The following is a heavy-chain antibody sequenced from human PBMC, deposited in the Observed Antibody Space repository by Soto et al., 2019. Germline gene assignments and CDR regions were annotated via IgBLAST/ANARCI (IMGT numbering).Heavy chain of an antibody. D-gene: IGHD1-26*01. Sequence: EVQLLESGGGWVQPGGSLRLSCAASGFTFSSYAMNWVRQAPGKGLEGVSVISGSGGSTYYADSVKGRFSISRDSSKNTLYLQMNSLRAEDTAVYYCAKRGSGSYFDYWGQGTLVTVSS. CDR2: ISGSGGST. V-gene: IGHV3-23*01. CDR3: AKRGSGSYFDY. J-gene: IGHJ4*02. CDR1: GFTFSSYA.